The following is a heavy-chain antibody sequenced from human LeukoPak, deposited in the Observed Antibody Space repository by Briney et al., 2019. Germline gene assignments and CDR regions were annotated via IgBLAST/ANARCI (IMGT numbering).Heavy chain of an antibody. D-gene: IGHD2-15*01. Sequence: SETLSLTCTVSGGSISSSGYYWGWIRQPPGKGLEWIGNIYYSGSTYYNPSPKSRVTMSVDTSKNQFSLKLSSVTAADTAVYYCARRYCSGGSCYPPAENPAFDYWGQGTLVTVSS. CDR1: GGSISSSGYY. CDR2: IYYSGST. J-gene: IGHJ4*02. CDR3: ARRYCSGGSCYPPAENPAFDY. V-gene: IGHV4-39*01.